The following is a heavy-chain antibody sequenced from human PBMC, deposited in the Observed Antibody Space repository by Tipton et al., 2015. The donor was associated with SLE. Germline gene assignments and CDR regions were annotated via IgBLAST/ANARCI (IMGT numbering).Heavy chain of an antibody. D-gene: IGHD6-13*01. CDR3: ARLEQQLVEGFDP. V-gene: IGHV4-34*01. CDR2: INHGGST. J-gene: IGHJ5*02. CDR1: GGSISSGGYY. Sequence: TLSLTCAVSGGSISSGGYYWSWIRQPPGKGLEWIGEINHGGSTNYNPSLKSRVTISVDTSKNQFSLKLSPVTAADTAVYYCARLEQQLVEGFDPWGQGTLVTVSS.